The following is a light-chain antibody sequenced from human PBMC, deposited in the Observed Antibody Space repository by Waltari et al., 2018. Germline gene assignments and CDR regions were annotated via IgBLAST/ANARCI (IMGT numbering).Light chain of an antibody. J-gene: IGLJ2*01. V-gene: IGLV3-21*04. CDR2: YAN. Sequence: SYVVTQSPSLSVAPGATARITCRGDKTANKRVHWYQPTPGQAPVLVISYANERTSGIPERFSGSNSGNTATLTISWVEADDEADYYCLVWHSTTDHHGVFGGGTKLTVL. CDR1: KTANKR. CDR3: LVWHSTTDHHGV.